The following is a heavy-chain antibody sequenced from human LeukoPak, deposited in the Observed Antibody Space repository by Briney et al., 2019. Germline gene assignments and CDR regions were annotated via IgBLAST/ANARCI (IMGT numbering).Heavy chain of an antibody. J-gene: IGHJ6*02. CDR1: GGSIGSCY. CDR2: IYYTGTT. V-gene: IGHV4-59*01. Sequence: SETLSLTCTVSGGSIGSCYWIWIRQPPGKGLEWIGYIYYTGTTNYNPSLKSRVTISVDTSKNQLSLKMSSATAADTAVYYCVRQQRSYDFSSAFYIAHGMDVWGQGTPVTVSS. CDR3: VRQQRSYDFSSAFYIAHGMDV. D-gene: IGHD3-3*01.